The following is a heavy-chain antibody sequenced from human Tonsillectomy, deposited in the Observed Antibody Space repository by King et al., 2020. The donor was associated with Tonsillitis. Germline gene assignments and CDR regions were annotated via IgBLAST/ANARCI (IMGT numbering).Heavy chain of an antibody. J-gene: IGHJ4*02. CDR3: ARVEGYSSSWYDY. CDR2: ISYDGSNK. Sequence: VQLVESGGGVVQPGRSLRLSCAASGFTSSSYAMHWVRQAPGKGLEWVAVISYDGSNKYYADSVKGRFTISRDNSKNTLYLQMNSLRPEDTAVYYCARVEGYSSSWYDYWGQGTLVTVSS. V-gene: IGHV3-30*04. D-gene: IGHD6-13*01. CDR1: GFTSSSYA.